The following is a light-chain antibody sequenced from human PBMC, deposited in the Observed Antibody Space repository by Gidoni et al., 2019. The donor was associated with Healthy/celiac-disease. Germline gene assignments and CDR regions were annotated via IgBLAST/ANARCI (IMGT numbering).Light chain of an antibody. CDR3: QQYNSYWTWT. CDR1: QSISSW. J-gene: IGKJ1*01. V-gene: IGKV1-5*01. CDR2: DAS. Sequence: DIQMTQSPSTLSASVGDRVTITCRASQSISSWLAWYQQKPGKAPKLLIYDASSLVSGVPSRFSGSGSGTEFTLTISSLQPDDFATYYCQQYNSYWTWTFGQGTKVEIK.